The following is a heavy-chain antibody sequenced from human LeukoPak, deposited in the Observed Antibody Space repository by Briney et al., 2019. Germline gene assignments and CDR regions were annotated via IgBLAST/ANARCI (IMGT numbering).Heavy chain of an antibody. D-gene: IGHD4-17*01. Sequence: GASVKVSCKASGGTFSSYAISWVRQAPGQGLEWMGGIIPIFGTANYAQKFQGRVRITKDESTRTVYLELTSLTSDDTAVYYCARDVHGDYGSGWFDPWGQGTLVSVSS. J-gene: IGHJ5*02. CDR2: IIPIFGTA. CDR3: ARDVHGDYGSGWFDP. V-gene: IGHV1-69*05. CDR1: GGTFSSYA.